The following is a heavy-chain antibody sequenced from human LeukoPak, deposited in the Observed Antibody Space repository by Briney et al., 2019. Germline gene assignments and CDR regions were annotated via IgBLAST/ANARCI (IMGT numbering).Heavy chain of an antibody. D-gene: IGHD3-10*01. Sequence: SETLSLTCTVSGGSISSGGYYWSWIRQHPGKGLEWIGYIYYSGSTYYNPSLKSRVTISVDTSKNQFSLKLSSVTAADTAVYYCARGRLDYYGSGSCYILDYWGQGTLVTVSS. V-gene: IGHV4-31*03. J-gene: IGHJ4*02. CDR1: GGSISSGGYY. CDR2: IYYSGST. CDR3: ARGRLDYYGSGSCYILDY.